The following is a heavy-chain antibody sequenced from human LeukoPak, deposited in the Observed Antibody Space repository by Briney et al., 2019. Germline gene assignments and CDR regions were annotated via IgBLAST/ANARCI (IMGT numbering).Heavy chain of an antibody. Sequence: SVKVSCKASGYTFTSYAISWVRQAPGQGLEWMGGIIPIFGTANYAQKFQGRVTITADKSTSTAYMELSSLRSEDTAVYYCARQYCSGGSCRFFDYWGQGTLVTVSS. CDR1: GYTFTSYA. CDR3: ARQYCSGGSCRFFDY. CDR2: IIPIFGTA. J-gene: IGHJ4*02. V-gene: IGHV1-69*06. D-gene: IGHD2-15*01.